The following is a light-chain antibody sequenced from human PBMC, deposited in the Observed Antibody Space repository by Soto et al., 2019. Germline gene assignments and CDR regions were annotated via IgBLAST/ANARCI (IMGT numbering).Light chain of an antibody. CDR3: QQYGGSPRT. Sequence: PGEKATLSCRASQSVTNSYLAWYQQKPGQAPRLLIYGASRRTIGIPDRFSGSWSGIDFTLTISGLEPEDFAVYYCQQYGGSPRTFGQGTKVDIK. J-gene: IGKJ1*01. CDR1: QSVTNSY. CDR2: GAS. V-gene: IGKV3-20*01.